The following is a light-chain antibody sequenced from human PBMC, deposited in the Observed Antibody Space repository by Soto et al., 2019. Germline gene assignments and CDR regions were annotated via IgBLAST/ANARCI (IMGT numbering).Light chain of an antibody. J-gene: IGLJ1*01. CDR1: SSDVGGYNS. Sequence: QSALTQPASVSGSPGQSITISCTGTSSDVGGYNSVSWYQQYPGKAPKLMIHDVSNRPSGVSDRFSGSKSDNTASLTISGRPPADEADYYCSSYTTSISDVFGSGTKLTVL. CDR3: SSYTTSISDV. CDR2: DVS. V-gene: IGLV2-14*03.